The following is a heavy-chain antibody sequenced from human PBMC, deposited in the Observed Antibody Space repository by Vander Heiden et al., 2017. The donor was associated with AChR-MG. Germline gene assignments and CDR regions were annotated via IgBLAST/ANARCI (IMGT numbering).Heavy chain of an antibody. CDR1: GGSISSSSHY. CDR3: ARRAGGEEDY. V-gene: IGHV4-39*01. J-gene: IGHJ4*02. Sequence: QLQLHESGPGLVMPSETLSPTCTASGGSISSSSHYWGWIRQPPGKGLEWIGSIYYSGSTYYNPSLKSRVTISVDTSKTQFSLKLSSVTAADTAVYYCARRAGGEEDYWGQGTLVTASS. CDR2: IYYSGST. D-gene: IGHD3-10*01.